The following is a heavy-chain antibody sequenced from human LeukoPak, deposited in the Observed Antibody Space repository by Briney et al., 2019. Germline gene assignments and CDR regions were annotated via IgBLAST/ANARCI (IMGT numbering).Heavy chain of an antibody. V-gene: IGHV3-48*01. Sequence: GGSLRLSCAASGFTFSSYTMNWVRQAPGKGLEWVSYIGYSVSTIYYADSVKGRFTISRDNAKNSLYLQMNSLRAEDTAVYYCAKARADGSGYSDWGQGTLVTVSS. J-gene: IGHJ4*02. D-gene: IGHD3-22*01. CDR2: IGYSVSTI. CDR1: GFTFSSYT. CDR3: AKARADGSGYSD.